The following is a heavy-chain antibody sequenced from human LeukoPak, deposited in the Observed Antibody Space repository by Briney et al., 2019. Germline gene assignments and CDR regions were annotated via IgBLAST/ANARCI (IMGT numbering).Heavy chain of an antibody. CDR1: GFTFSNYA. CDR3: AREYYDFWSGYDYYYYYMDV. CDR2: ISGGGVGT. D-gene: IGHD3-3*01. Sequence: GGSLRLSCAASGFTFSNYAMTWVRQAPGKGLEWVSTISGGGVGTYYADSVKGRFTISRDNAKNSLYLQMNSLRAEDTAVYYCAREYYDFWSGYDYYYYYMDVWGKGTTVTVSS. V-gene: IGHV3-23*01. J-gene: IGHJ6*03.